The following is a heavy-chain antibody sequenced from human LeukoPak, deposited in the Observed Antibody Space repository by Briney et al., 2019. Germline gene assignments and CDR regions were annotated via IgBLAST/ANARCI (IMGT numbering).Heavy chain of an antibody. J-gene: IGHJ3*02. D-gene: IGHD6-13*01. V-gene: IGHV3-23*01. Sequence: GGSLRLSCAASGFTFSSYAMSWVRQAPGKGLEWVSAISGSGGSTYYADSVKGRFTISRDNSKNTLYPQMNSLRAEDTAVYYCANEPSSSWLRGAFDIWGQGTMVTVSS. CDR3: ANEPSSSWLRGAFDI. CDR2: ISGSGGST. CDR1: GFTFSSYA.